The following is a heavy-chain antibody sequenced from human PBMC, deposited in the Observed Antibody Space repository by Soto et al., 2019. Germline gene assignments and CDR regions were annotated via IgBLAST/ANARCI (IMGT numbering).Heavy chain of an antibody. CDR1: GGTLGNSA. V-gene: IGHV1-69*12. CDR3: ARDKDPPPLGGNYYYAMEP. J-gene: IGHJ6*02. CDR2: IIPIFPTP. Sequence: QVQLVQSGAEVKKPGSSVTVSCKASGGTLGNSAISWVRQAPGQGLEWMGGIIPIFPTPAYAQKFQGRVMVAAGESTAQADTELTSQRPDDKDAYYWARDKDPPPLGGNYYYAMEPWGQRTTVTVSS.